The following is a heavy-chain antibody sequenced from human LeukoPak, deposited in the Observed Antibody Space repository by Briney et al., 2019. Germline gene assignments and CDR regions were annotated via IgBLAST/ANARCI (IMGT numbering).Heavy chain of an antibody. Sequence: TGGSLRLSCAASGFTFSSYSMNWVRQAPGKGLEWVSSISSSSSYIYYADSVKGRFTISRDNAENSLYLQMNSLRAEDTAVYYCARGHVGVTQDRFDYWGQGTLVTVSS. CDR1: GFTFSSYS. D-gene: IGHD2-21*02. V-gene: IGHV3-21*01. J-gene: IGHJ4*02. CDR2: ISSSSSYI. CDR3: ARGHVGVTQDRFDY.